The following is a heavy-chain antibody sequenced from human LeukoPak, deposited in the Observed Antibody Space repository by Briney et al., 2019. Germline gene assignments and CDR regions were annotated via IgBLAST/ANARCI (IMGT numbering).Heavy chain of an antibody. J-gene: IGHJ4*02. CDR2: IKQDGSER. CDR1: GFTFRNYW. D-gene: IGHD6-19*01. Sequence: GGSLRLSCAASGFTFRNYWMTWVRQAPGKGLEWVANIKQDGSERNYVDSVKGRFTISRDNAKNSLFLQMNSRRAEDTAVYYCARHSNGWSEGTYWGQGTLVTVTS. CDR3: ARHSNGWSEGTY. V-gene: IGHV3-7*03.